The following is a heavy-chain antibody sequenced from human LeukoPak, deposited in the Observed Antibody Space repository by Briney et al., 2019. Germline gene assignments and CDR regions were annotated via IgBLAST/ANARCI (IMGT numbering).Heavy chain of an antibody. D-gene: IGHD3-22*01. CDR1: GGSFSGYY. J-gene: IGHJ5*02. CDR3: ARTPIYYYDNSGYFT. CDR2: INHSGST. V-gene: IGHV4-34*01. Sequence: RASETLSLTCAVYGGSFSGYYWSWIRQPPGKGLEWIGEINHSGSTNYNPSLKSRVTISVDTSKNQFSLKLSSVTAADTAVYYCARTPIYYYDNSGYFTWGQGTLVTVSS.